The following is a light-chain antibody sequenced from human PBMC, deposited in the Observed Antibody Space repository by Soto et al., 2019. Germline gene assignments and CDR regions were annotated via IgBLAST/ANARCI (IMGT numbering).Light chain of an antibody. Sequence: QSALTQPPSASGSPGQSVTISCTGTSSHVGAYNYVSWYQQHAGKAPKLVIYEVTKRPSGVPDRFSGSKSANTASLTVSGLQAEDEADYYCSSFASSNTWVFGGGTKVTVL. CDR1: SSHVGAYNY. CDR2: EVT. V-gene: IGLV2-8*01. CDR3: SSFASSNTWV. J-gene: IGLJ3*02.